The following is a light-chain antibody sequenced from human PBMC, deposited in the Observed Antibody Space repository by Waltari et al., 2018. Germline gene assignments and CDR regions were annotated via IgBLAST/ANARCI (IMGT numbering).Light chain of an antibody. CDR2: VAS. CDR3: QQYSSFST. J-gene: IGKJ2*01. CDR1: QSVGTW. Sequence: DIQMTHAPSTLSASVADRVTIPCRASQSVGTWLDWYQPKPGNAPQLLIYVASSLERGVPSRFSGSGAGTEFTLSISSLQPDDFAPSSCQQYSSFSTFGQGTQV. V-gene: IGKV1-5*03.